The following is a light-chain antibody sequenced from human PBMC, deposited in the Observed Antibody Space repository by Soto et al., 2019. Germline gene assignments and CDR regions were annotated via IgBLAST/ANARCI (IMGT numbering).Light chain of an antibody. J-gene: IGKJ1*01. CDR1: QSVSRK. V-gene: IGKV3-15*01. Sequence: EIVMTQSPVTLSVSPGERATLSCTASQSVSRKFAWYQQTRGQAPRLLIYGASTRATGVPARFSGSGSGTEFTLTISNLPSEDFAVYHCQQYDKWPRTFGQGTKVDI. CDR3: QQYDKWPRT. CDR2: GAS.